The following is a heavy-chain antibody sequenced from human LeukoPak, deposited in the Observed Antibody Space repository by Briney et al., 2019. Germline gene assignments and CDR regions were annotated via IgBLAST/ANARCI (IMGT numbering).Heavy chain of an antibody. D-gene: IGHD2-15*01. J-gene: IGHJ4*02. CDR3: AKGTSSSCYSAPNY. Sequence: GGSLRLSCATSGFAVRNNYMSWVRQAPGKGLEWVSLINSGDTTYYADSVKGRFTISRDTSRNTLSLQLNSLRAEDTAVYYCAKGTSSSCYSAPNYWGQGTLVTVSS. CDR2: INSGDTT. V-gene: IGHV3-53*01. CDR1: GFAVRNNY.